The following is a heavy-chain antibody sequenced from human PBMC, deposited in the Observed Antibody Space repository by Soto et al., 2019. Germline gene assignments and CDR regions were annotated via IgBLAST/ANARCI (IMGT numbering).Heavy chain of an antibody. CDR3: ARRLREGYFDY. CDR1: GGSISSYY. J-gene: IGHJ4*02. CDR2: IYYSGST. V-gene: IGHV4-59*01. D-gene: IGHD4-17*01. Sequence: SETLSLTCTVSGGSISSYYWSWIRQPPGKGLEWIGYIYYSGSTNYNPSLKSRVTISVDTSKNQFSLKLSSVTAADTAVYYCARRLREGYFDYWGQGTLVTVSS.